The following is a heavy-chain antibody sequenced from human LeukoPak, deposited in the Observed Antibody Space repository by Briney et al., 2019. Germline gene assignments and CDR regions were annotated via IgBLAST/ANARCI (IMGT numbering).Heavy chain of an antibody. D-gene: IGHD3-22*01. J-gene: IGHJ2*01. CDR2: IYQSETA. Sequence: SETLSLTCTVSGYSISSGYFWGWMRQPPGKGLEWIGSIYQSETAHYNPSLKSRVTISVDTSKNQFSLKLRSVMAADTAVYYCARDYYDSSGYYYSWYFDLWGRGTLVTVSS. CDR1: GYSISSGYF. V-gene: IGHV4-38-2*02. CDR3: ARDYYDSSGYYYSWYFDL.